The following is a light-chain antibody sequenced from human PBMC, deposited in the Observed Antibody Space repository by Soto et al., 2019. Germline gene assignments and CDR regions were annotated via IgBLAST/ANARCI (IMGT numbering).Light chain of an antibody. CDR2: AVS. V-gene: IGKV1-12*01. CDR3: QQAYTLPWT. CDR1: QHISSY. J-gene: IGKJ1*01. Sequence: DIQMTQSPSSVSASVGELVTITCRATQHISSYFAWYQQRPGKAPSLLIYAVSSLRSGVPSRFSGSGSGTDFTLTISSLQPEDFATYYCQQAYTLPWTFGQGTKVEIK.